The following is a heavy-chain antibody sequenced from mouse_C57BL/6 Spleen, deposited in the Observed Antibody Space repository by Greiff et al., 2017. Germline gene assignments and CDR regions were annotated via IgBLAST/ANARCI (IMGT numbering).Heavy chain of an antibody. D-gene: IGHD2-3*01. J-gene: IGHJ2*01. CDR1: GYSITSGYY. CDR3: ARESLYDGYPYYFDY. CDR2: ISYDGSN. Sequence: EVKLQESGPGLVKPSQSLSLTCSVTGYSITSGYYWNWIRQFPGNKLEWMGYISYDGSNNYNPSLKNRISITRDTSKNQFFLKLNSVTTEDTATYYCARESLYDGYPYYFDYWGQGTTLTVSS. V-gene: IGHV3-6*01.